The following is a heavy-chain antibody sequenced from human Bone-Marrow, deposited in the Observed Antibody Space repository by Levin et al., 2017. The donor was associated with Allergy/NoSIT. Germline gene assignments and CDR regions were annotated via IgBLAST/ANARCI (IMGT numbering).Heavy chain of an antibody. Sequence: GGSLRLSCAAFGFTFNNYWMRWVRQTPGKGLESVANIKNDRSETYSVDSVKGRFTISRDNAKNSLHLQMNSLRAEDTAVYYCATAVRGIPFDYWGQGTLVTVSS. CDR3: ATAVRGIPFDY. J-gene: IGHJ4*02. D-gene: IGHD2-21*01. CDR1: GFTFNNYW. CDR2: IKNDRSET. V-gene: IGHV3-7*01.